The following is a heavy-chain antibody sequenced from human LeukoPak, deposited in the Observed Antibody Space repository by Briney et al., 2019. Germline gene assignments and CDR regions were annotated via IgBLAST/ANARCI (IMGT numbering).Heavy chain of an antibody. J-gene: IGHJ1*01. CDR2: ISGSGGST. D-gene: IGHD2-15*01. CDR3: AKGSYCSGGSCYVQH. V-gene: IGHV3-23*01. Sequence: GRSLRLSCAASGFTFSSYAMSWVRQAPGKGLEWVSAISGSGGSTYYADSVKGRFTISRDNSKNTLYLQMNSLRAEDTAVYYCAKGSYCSGGSCYVQHWGQGTLVTVSS. CDR1: GFTFSSYA.